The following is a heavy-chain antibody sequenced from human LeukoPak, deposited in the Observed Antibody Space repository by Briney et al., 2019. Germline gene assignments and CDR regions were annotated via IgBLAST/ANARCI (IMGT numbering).Heavy chain of an antibody. CDR1: GFSFSSYS. D-gene: IGHD5-24*01. J-gene: IGHJ6*04. Sequence: PGGSLRLSCAASGFSFSSYSMNWVRQAPGKGLEWVSSISSSSSYIYYADSVKGRFTISRDNAKNSLYLQMNSLRAEDTAVYYCARDGYNGNHMDVWGKGTPVTISS. V-gene: IGHV3-21*01. CDR3: ARDGYNGNHMDV. CDR2: ISSSSSYI.